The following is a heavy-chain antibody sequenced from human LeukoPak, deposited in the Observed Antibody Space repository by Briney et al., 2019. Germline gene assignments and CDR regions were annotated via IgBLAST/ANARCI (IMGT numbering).Heavy chain of an antibody. V-gene: IGHV3-30*18. CDR2: ISYDGSNK. D-gene: IGHD2-15*01. CDR3: AKEGGGPFDY. CDR1: GLTFSNYG. J-gene: IGHJ4*02. Sequence: GGSLRLSCAASGLTFSNYGMHWVRQAPGKGLEWVAVISYDGSNKYYADSVKGRFTISRDNSKNTLYLQMNSLRAEDTAVYYCAKEGGGPFDYWGQGTLVTVSS.